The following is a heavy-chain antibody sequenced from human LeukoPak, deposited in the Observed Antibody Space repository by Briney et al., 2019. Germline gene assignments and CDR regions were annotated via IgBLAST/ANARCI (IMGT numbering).Heavy chain of an antibody. CDR2: IDHSGST. J-gene: IGHJ4*02. D-gene: IGHD6-13*01. V-gene: IGHV4-34*01. CDR1: GGSFNTYY. CDR3: AREGIAAADFDY. Sequence: SETLSLTCAIYGGSFNTYYWSWIRQPPGKGLEWIGEIDHSGSTNYNPSLESRVTISVDTSKNQFSLKLTSVTAADTAVYYCAREGIAAADFDYWGQGTLVTVSS.